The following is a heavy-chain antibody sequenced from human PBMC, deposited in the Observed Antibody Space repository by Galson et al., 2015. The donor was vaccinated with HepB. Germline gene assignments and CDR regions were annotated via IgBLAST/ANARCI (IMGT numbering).Heavy chain of an antibody. CDR1: GFTFSSYA. Sequence: SLRLSCAASGFTFSSYAMSWGRQAPGKGLEWVSAITGRGATTYYADSVKGRFTISRDNSKNTLYLQMNSLRVEDTAIYYCAKDSPSTGWPDYWGQGTLVTVSS. V-gene: IGHV3-23*01. D-gene: IGHD2-8*02. CDR3: AKDSPSTGWPDY. J-gene: IGHJ4*02. CDR2: ITGRGATT.